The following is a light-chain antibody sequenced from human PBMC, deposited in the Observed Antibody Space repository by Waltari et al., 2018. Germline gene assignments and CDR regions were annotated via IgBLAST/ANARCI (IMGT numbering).Light chain of an antibody. Sequence: QSALTQPASVSGSPGQSITISSTGTKSAVGCYNYVSWYQQHPGKAPKVIIYDVSQRPSGISNRFSGSKSGNTASLIISGLQADDEADYYCKSYTGTGSWVFGGGTKLTVL. CDR2: DVS. J-gene: IGLJ3*02. CDR1: KSAVGCYNY. V-gene: IGLV2-14*03. CDR3: KSYTGTGSWV.